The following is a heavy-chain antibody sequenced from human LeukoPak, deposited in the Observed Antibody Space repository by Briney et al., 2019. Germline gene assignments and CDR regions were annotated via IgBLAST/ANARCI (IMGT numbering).Heavy chain of an antibody. Sequence: GASVKVSCKASGYTFTSYGISWVRQAPGQGLEWMGWISAYNGNTNYAQKLQGRVTMTTDTSTSTAYMELRSLRSDDTAVHYCARGGRLMVASTRGVWFDPWGQGTLVTVSS. V-gene: IGHV1-18*01. J-gene: IGHJ5*02. D-gene: IGHD2-15*01. CDR1: GYTFTSYG. CDR2: ISAYNGNT. CDR3: ARGGRLMVASTRGVWFDP.